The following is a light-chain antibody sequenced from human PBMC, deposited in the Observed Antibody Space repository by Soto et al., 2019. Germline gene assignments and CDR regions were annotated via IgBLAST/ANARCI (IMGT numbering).Light chain of an antibody. J-gene: IGKJ5*01. V-gene: IGKV3-20*01. CDR1: QSVSSSY. CDR2: GTS. CDR3: QQYGSSPIT. Sequence: EIVLTQSPGTLSLSPGERATLSCRASQSVSSSYLAWYQQKPDQAPRLLIYGTSRRTTGIPDRFSGSGSEKDFTFTISRLEPEDFAVYYCQQYGSSPITFGQGTRLEIK.